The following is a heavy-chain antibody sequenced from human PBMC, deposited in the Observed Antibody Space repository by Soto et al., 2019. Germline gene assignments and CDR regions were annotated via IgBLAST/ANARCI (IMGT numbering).Heavy chain of an antibody. D-gene: IGHD3-22*01. J-gene: IGHJ4*02. CDR1: GFTVSSNS. Sequence: GGSLRLSCTVSGFTVSSNSMNWVRQAPGKGLEWVSVLYSDDNTYYADSVKGRFTIFRDISKNTVYLHMNRLRVEDTAVYFCARDRGDRSGYLFAFWGQGNLVTVSS. V-gene: IGHV3-66*01. CDR2: LYSDDNT. CDR3: ARDRGDRSGYLFAF.